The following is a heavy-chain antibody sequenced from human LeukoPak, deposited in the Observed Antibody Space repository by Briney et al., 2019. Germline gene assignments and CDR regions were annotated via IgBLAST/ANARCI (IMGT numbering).Heavy chain of an antibody. Sequence: GGSLRLSCAASGFTFSSYAMSWVRQAPGKGLEWVSVISGSGGGTYYADSVKGRFTTSRDNSKSTLYLLMNSLRAEDTAVYYCAKQISSSWSPFDYWGQGTLVPVSS. V-gene: IGHV3-23*01. CDR2: ISGSGGGT. J-gene: IGHJ4*02. CDR3: AKQISSSWSPFDY. D-gene: IGHD6-13*01. CDR1: GFTFSSYA.